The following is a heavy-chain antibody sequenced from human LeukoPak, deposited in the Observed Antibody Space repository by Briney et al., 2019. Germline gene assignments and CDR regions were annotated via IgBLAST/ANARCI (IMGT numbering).Heavy chain of an antibody. CDR3: ARDIYVNYYDSSGYSDI. D-gene: IGHD3-22*01. CDR1: GYTFTGYY. Sequence: ASVKVSCKASGYTFTGYYMHWVRQAPGQGLEWMGWINPNSGGTNYAQKFQGRVTMTRDTSISTAYMELSRLRSDDTAVYYRARDIYVNYYDSSGYSDIWGQGTMVTVSS. CDR2: INPNSGGT. V-gene: IGHV1-2*02. J-gene: IGHJ3*02.